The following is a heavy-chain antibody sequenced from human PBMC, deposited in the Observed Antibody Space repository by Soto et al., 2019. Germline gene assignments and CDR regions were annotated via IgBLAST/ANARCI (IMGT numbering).Heavy chain of an antibody. CDR2: ISGSGGST. D-gene: IGHD6-19*01. CDR3: AKGSIGWYDAFDI. Sequence: GGSLRLSCAASGFTFSSYAMSWVRQAPGKGLEWVSAISGSGGSTYYADSVKGRFTISRDNSKNTLYLQMNGLRAEDTAVYYCAKGSIGWYDAFDIWGQGTMVTVSS. J-gene: IGHJ3*02. V-gene: IGHV3-23*01. CDR1: GFTFSSYA.